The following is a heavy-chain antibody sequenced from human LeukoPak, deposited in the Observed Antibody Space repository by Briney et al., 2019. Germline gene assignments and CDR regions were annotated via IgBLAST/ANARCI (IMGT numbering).Heavy chain of an antibody. CDR1: GYTFTSYD. D-gene: IGHD3/OR15-3a*01. V-gene: IGHV1-8*01. Sequence: GASVKVSCKASGYTFTSYDINWVRQATGQGLEWMGWMNPNSGNTGYAQKFQGRVTMTRNTSISTAYMELSSLRSEDTAVYYCATSPPEFGLLPDYWGQGTLVTVSS. J-gene: IGHJ4*02. CDR2: MNPNSGNT. CDR3: ATSPPEFGLLPDY.